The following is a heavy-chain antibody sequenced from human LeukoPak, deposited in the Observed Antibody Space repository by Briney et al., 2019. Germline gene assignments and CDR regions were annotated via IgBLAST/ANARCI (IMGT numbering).Heavy chain of an antibody. CDR1: GGTFSSYA. D-gene: IGHD6-25*01. Sequence: ASVKVSCKASGGTFSSYAISWVRQAPGQGLEWMGGIIPIFGTANYAQKFQGRVTITADKSTSTAYMELSSLRSEDTAVYYCARQRPYDAFDIWGQGTMVTVSS. CDR3: ARQRPYDAFDI. V-gene: IGHV1-69*06. CDR2: IIPIFGTA. J-gene: IGHJ3*02.